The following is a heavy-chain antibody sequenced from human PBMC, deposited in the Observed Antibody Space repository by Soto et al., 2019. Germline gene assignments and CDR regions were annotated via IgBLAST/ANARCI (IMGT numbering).Heavy chain of an antibody. D-gene: IGHD1-20*01. Sequence: GESLKISCKASGYSFNSYWIGWVRQMPGKGLEWMGIVHPGNSDIRYSPSFQGQVTVSVDRSISTAYLQWSSLKASDTAMYYCAALTGATFHWGQGTLVTVSS. CDR1: GYSFNSYW. CDR3: AALTGATFH. V-gene: IGHV5-51*01. CDR2: VHPGNSDI. J-gene: IGHJ4*02.